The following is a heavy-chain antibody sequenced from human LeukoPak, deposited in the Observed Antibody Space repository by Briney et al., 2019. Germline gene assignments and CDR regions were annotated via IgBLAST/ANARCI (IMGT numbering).Heavy chain of an antibody. CDR1: GFTFSSYS. CDR2: ISSSSSYI. V-gene: IGHV3-21*01. D-gene: IGHD1-26*01. Sequence: PGGSLRLSCAASGFTFSSYSKNWVRQAPGKGLEWVSSISSSSSYIYYADSVKGRFTISRDNAKNSLYLQMNSLRAEDTAVYYCARGIVNWFDPWGQGTLVTVSS. CDR3: ARGIVNWFDP. J-gene: IGHJ5*02.